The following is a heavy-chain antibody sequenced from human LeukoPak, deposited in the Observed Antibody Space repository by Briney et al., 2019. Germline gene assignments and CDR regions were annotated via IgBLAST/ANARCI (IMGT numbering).Heavy chain of an antibody. V-gene: IGHV3-74*01. CDR1: GFTFSSYW. CDR3: ARVPYSSSWSLDY. D-gene: IGHD6-13*01. CDR2: INSDGSST. Sequence: GGSLRLSCAASGFTFSSYWMHWVCQAPGKGLVWVSRINSDGSSTSYADSVKGRFTISRDNAKNTLYLQMNSLRAEDTAVYYCARVPYSSSWSLDYWGQGTLVTVSS. J-gene: IGHJ4*02.